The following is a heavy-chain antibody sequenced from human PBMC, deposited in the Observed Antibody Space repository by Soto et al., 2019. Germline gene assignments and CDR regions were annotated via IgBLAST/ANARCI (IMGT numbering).Heavy chain of an antibody. CDR3: ARDSTKFYGSGSLGLYYYYYGMDV. CDR1: GGTFSSYA. CDR2: IIPIFGTA. Sequence: ASVKVSCKASGGTFSSYAISWVRQAPGQGLEWMGGIIPIFGTANYAQKFQGRVTITADESTSTAYMELSSLRSEDTAVYYCARDSTKFYGSGSLGLYYYYYGMDVWGQGTTVTVSS. V-gene: IGHV1-69*13. D-gene: IGHD3-10*01. J-gene: IGHJ6*02.